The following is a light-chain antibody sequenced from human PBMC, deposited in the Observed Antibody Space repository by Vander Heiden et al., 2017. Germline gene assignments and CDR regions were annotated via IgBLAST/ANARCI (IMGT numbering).Light chain of an antibody. CDR1: SSNIGSNY. Sequence: QSVLTQPPSASGPPGQRVPISLSGGSSNIGSNYVYWYQQCPETAPKLLIYRNNQRPSGVPERFSGTKYGTSATMAISGLRAEEEADYYCAAWDDSRSSQVFGGGTKLTVL. CDR2: RNN. CDR3: AAWDDSRSSQV. J-gene: IGLJ3*02. V-gene: IGLV1-47*01.